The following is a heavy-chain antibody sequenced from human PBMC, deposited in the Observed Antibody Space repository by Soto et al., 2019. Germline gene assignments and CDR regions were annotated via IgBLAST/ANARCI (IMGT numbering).Heavy chain of an antibody. CDR2: ISSSSRYI. J-gene: IGHJ4*02. Sequence: EVQMVESGGGLVKPGGSLRLSCAASGFTFSIYTMTWVRQAPGKGLEWVSSISSSSRYIYYADSMKGRFTISRDDAKNSLYLQMNSLRADDTAVYYCARVDDYNSPWVDYWGQGTLVTVSS. D-gene: IGHD4-4*01. V-gene: IGHV3-21*01. CDR3: ARVDDYNSPWVDY. CDR1: GFTFSIYT.